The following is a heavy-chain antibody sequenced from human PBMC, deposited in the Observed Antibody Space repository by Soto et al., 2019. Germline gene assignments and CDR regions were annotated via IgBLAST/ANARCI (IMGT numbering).Heavy chain of an antibody. CDR2: IYYSGST. D-gene: IGHD2-15*01. Sequence: PSETLSLPWTASGGSISSSLLHWIRQPPGRGLEWIGYIYYSGSTNYTPTRKSRVTISVDTSKSQFSLKLSSVTAADTAVYYCAAWYHHYYYGMDVRGQGSTGTVAS. J-gene: IGHJ6*02. CDR1: GGSISSSL. V-gene: IGHV4-59*01. CDR3: AAWYHHYYYGMDV.